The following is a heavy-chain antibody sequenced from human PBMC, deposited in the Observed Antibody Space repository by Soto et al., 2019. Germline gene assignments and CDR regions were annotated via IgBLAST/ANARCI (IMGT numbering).Heavy chain of an antibody. CDR2: IDYSGDT. CDR1: GGSINSGGYY. Sequence: QVQLQESGPGLVKPSQTLSLTCTVSGGSINSGGYYWNWIRQHPGKGLEWIGYIDYSGDTYYNPSLKSRLTISIDTSKNQFSLKLSSVTAADTAVYYCARDRLTYFDYWGQGTLVTVSS. D-gene: IGHD3-22*01. V-gene: IGHV4-31*03. J-gene: IGHJ4*02. CDR3: ARDRLTYFDY.